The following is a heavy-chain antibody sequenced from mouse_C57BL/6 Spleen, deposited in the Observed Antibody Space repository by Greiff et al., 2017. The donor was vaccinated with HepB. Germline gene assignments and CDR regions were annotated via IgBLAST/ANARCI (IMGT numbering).Heavy chain of an antibody. D-gene: IGHD2-5*01. V-gene: IGHV1-19*01. CDR3: ARRSNYYAMDY. Sequence: VQLQQSGPVLVKPGASVKMSCKASGYTFTDYYMNWVKQSHGKSLEWIGVINPYNGGTSYNQKFKGKATLTVDKSSSTAYMELNSLTSEDSAVYYCARRSNYYAMDYWGQGTSVTVSS. J-gene: IGHJ4*01. CDR1: GYTFTDYY. CDR2: INPYNGGT.